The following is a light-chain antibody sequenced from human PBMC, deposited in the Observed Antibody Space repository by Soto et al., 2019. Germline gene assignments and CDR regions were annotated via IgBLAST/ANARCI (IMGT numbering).Light chain of an antibody. CDR2: EVS. CDR1: SSDIGAYNS. V-gene: IGLV2-14*01. Sequence: QSALTQPASVSGSPGQSITISCTGTSSDIGAYNSVSWYQQHPGKAPKLMIYEVSNRPSGVSNRFSASKSGNTASLTISGLQADDEADYYCSSRTTSNPDVFGTGTRLTVL. J-gene: IGLJ1*01. CDR3: SSRTTSNPDV.